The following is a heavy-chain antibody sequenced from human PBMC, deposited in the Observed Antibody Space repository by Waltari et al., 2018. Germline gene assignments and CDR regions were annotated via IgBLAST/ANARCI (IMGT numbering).Heavy chain of an antibody. V-gene: IGHV4-59*01. CDR3: AGSSGWYKDAFDI. Sequence: QVQLQESGPGLVKPSETLSLTCTVSGGSIRSYYWSWIRQPPGKGLEWIGYIYYSGSTNYNPSLKSRVTISVDTSKNQFSLKLSSVTAADTAVYYCAGSSGWYKDAFDIWGQGTMVTVSS. J-gene: IGHJ3*02. D-gene: IGHD6-19*01. CDR1: GGSIRSYY. CDR2: IYYSGST.